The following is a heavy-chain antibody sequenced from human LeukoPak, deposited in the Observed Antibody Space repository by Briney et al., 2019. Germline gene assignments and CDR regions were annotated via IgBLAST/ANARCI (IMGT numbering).Heavy chain of an antibody. CDR1: GGSISSSSYY. Sequence: PSETLSLTCTVSGGSISSSSYYWGWIRQPPVKGLEWIGSIFYSGSTYYNPSLKSRVTISVDTSKNQFSLKLSSVTAADTAVYYCARYYGGNVRDAFDIWGQGTMVTVSS. V-gene: IGHV4-39*07. J-gene: IGHJ3*02. CDR3: ARYYGGNVRDAFDI. D-gene: IGHD4-23*01. CDR2: IFYSGST.